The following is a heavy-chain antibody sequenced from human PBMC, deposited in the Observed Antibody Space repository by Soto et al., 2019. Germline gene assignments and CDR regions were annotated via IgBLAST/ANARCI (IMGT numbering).Heavy chain of an antibody. V-gene: IGHV3-11*06. CDR1: GITLSDFY. CDR2: ISSASSET. J-gene: IGHJ4*02. Sequence: PGGSLRLSCAASGITLSDFYMTWVRQVPGKGLEWVASISSASSETWYADSVKGRFIISRDNAQNSLFLQMDTLRPEDSAIYYCARVAYWGPGTQVTVSS. CDR3: ARVAY.